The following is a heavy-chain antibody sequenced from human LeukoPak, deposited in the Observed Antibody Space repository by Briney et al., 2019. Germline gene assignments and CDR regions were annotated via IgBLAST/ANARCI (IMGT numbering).Heavy chain of an antibody. CDR1: GGSISSSTYY. J-gene: IGHJ6*02. CDR2: VHYSGGS. CDR3: ARGPASYYYGMDV. V-gene: IGHV4-39*07. Sequence: SETLSLTCTVSGGSISSSTYYWGWIRQSPGKGLEWIGSVHYSGGSYYNPSLKSRVTISLNTSKNQFSLKLSSVTAADTAVYYCARGPASYYYGMDVWGQGTTVTVSS.